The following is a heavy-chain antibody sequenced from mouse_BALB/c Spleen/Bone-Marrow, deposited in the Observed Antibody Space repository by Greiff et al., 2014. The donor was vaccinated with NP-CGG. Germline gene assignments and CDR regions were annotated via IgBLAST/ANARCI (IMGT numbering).Heavy chain of an antibody. J-gene: IGHJ4*01. Sequence: VQLQQSGAELVKPGASVKLSCTASGFNIKDTYMHWVKQRPEQGLEWIGRIDPANGNTRYDPKFQGKATITADTSSNTAYLQLSSLTSEDTAVYYCARWEYYAMDYWGQGTSVTVSS. CDR3: ARWEYYAMDY. V-gene: IGHV14-3*02. D-gene: IGHD4-1*01. CDR2: IDPANGNT. CDR1: GFNIKDTY.